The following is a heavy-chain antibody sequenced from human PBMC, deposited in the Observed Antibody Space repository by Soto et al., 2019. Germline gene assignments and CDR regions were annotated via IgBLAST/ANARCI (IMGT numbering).Heavy chain of an antibody. J-gene: IGHJ3*02. CDR1: GGSFSGYY. V-gene: IGHV4-34*01. CDR2: INHSGST. D-gene: IGHD2-15*01. CDR3: AIPQDWAFDI. Sequence: KPSETLSLTCAVYGGSFSGYYWSWIRQPPGKGLEWIGEINHSGSTNYSPSLKSRVTISVDTSKNQFSLKLSSVTAADTAVYYCAIPQDWAFDIWGQGTMVTVSS.